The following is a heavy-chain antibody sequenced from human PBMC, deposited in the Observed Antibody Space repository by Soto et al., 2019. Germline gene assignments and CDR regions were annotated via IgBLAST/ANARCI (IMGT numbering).Heavy chain of an antibody. CDR2: IYYSGST. CDR1: GGSISSHY. D-gene: IGHD3-3*01. Sequence: SQTLSLTCTVSGGSISSHYWRWIRQPPGKGLEWIGYIYYSGSTNYNPSLKSRVTISVDTSKNQFSLKLSSVTAADTAVYYCARRSIFGVVPDYYYYYMDVWGKGTTVTVSS. J-gene: IGHJ6*03. V-gene: IGHV4-59*08. CDR3: ARRSIFGVVPDYYYYYMDV.